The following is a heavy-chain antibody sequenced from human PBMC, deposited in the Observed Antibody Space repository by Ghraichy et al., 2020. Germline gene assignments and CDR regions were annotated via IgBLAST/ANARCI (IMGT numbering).Heavy chain of an antibody. D-gene: IGHD2-2*02. CDR2: INQDGSEK. CDR3: ARGIYCSRTRCYILGRAFSPRSGWFDP. J-gene: IGHJ5*02. Sequence: GSLNISCAASGFTFGDYWMSWVRQAPGKGLEWVANINQDGSEKYYVDSVKGRFTISRDNAKNSLYLQMNSLRPEDTAVYYCARGIYCSRTRCYILGRAFSPRSGWFDPWGQGTLVTVSS. V-gene: IGHV3-7*04. CDR1: GFTFGDYW.